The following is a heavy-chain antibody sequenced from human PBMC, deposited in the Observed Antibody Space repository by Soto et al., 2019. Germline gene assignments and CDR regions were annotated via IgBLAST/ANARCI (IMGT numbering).Heavy chain of an antibody. CDR3: ARGGAMVRDDDY. V-gene: IGHV4-34*01. CDR2: INHSGST. Sequence: SETLSLTCAVYGGYFSGYYWTWIRQPPGTGLEWIGEINHSGSTNYNPSLKSRVTISVDTSKNQFSLKLTSVTAADTAVYYCARGGAMVRDDDYWGQGTLVTVSS. J-gene: IGHJ4*02. D-gene: IGHD5-18*01. CDR1: GGYFSGYY.